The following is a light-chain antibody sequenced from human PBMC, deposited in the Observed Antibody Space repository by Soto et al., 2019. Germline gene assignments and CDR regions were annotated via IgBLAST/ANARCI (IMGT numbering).Light chain of an antibody. Sequence: DIQMTQSPSTLSASLGDRVTITCRASQNISNNLNWYHQKSGEAPKLLIYSASLRDSGIPARVSGSGSGTEFILTISSLQPEDFAIYYCQQSNSWPLTFGGGTKVDIK. CDR3: QQSNSWPLT. J-gene: IGKJ4*01. CDR2: SAS. CDR1: QNISNN. V-gene: IGKV1-39*01.